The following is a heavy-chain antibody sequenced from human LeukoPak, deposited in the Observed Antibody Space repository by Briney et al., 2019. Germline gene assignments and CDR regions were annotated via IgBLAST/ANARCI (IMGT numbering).Heavy chain of an antibody. CDR2: INPNSGGT. J-gene: IGHJ4*02. V-gene: IGHV1-2*02. Sequence: ASVKVSCKASGYTFTGYYMHWVRQAPGQGLEWMGWINPNSGGTNYAQKFQGRVTMTRDTSISTAYMELSRLRSDDTAVYYCARDKEMATTYFDYWGQGTLVTVSS. D-gene: IGHD5-24*01. CDR1: GYTFTGYY. CDR3: ARDKEMATTYFDY.